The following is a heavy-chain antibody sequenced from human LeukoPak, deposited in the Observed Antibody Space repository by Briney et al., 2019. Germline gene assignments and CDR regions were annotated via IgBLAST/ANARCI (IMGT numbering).Heavy chain of an antibody. V-gene: IGHV4-39*01. D-gene: IGHD2-2*01. CDR1: GAPISSIGNN. Sequence: SETLSLTCTVSGAPISSIGNNWAGFAHPPGKGLKWIGSIYYSGSTYYNPSLKSRVTISVDTSKNQFSLKLSSVTAADTAVYYCARRAALRSATYFDYWGQGTLVTVSS. CDR2: IYYSGST. J-gene: IGHJ4*02. CDR3: ARRAALRSATYFDY.